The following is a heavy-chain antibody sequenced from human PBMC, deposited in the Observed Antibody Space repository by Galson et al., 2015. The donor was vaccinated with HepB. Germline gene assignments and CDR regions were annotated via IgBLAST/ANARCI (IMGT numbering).Heavy chain of an antibody. CDR1: GGSISSGDYY. CDR2: IYYSGST. CDR3: ARGTTYYDFWSGYSHHYFDY. Sequence: LSLTCTVSGGSISSGDYYWSWTRQPPGKGLEWIGYIYYSGSTYYNPSLKSRVTISVDTSKNQFSLKLSSVTAADTAVYYCARGTTYYDFWSGYSHHYFDYWGQGTLVTVSS. D-gene: IGHD3-3*01. V-gene: IGHV4-30-4*01. J-gene: IGHJ4*02.